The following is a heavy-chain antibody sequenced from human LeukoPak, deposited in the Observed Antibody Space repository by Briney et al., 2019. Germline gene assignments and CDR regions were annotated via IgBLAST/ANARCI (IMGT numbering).Heavy chain of an antibody. V-gene: IGHV4-61*09. CDR1: GGSISSGSYY. CDR3: ARARGYCSGGSCYPRSHFDY. D-gene: IGHD2-15*01. Sequence: SETLSLTCTVSGGSISSGSYYWSWIRQPAGKGLEWIGHIYTSGSTNYNPSLKSRVTISLDTSKNQFSLKLSSVTAADTAVYYCARARGYCSGGSCYPRSHFDYWGQGTLVTVSS. CDR2: IYTSGST. J-gene: IGHJ4*02.